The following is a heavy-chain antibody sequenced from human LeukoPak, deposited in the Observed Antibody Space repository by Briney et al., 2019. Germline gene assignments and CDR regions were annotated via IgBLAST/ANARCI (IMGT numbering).Heavy chain of an antibody. V-gene: IGHV1-69*13. Sequence: ASVKVSCKASGGTFSSYAISWVRQAPGQGLEWMGGIIPIFGTANYAQKFQGRVTITADESTSTAYMELCSLRSEDTAVYYCARDPPDSSESNYDSSGYRWGQGTLVTVSS. CDR2: IIPIFGTA. D-gene: IGHD3-22*01. CDR1: GGTFSSYA. CDR3: ARDPPDSSESNYDSSGYR. J-gene: IGHJ4*02.